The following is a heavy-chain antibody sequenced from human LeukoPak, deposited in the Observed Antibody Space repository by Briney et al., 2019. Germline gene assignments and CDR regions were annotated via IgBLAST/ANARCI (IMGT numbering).Heavy chain of an antibody. CDR2: ISWNSGSI. CDR1: GFTFDDYA. CDR3: ARISDLDYGDYPFDP. Sequence: GGSLRLSCAASGFTFDDYAMHWVRHAPGKGLEWVSGISWNSGSIGYADSVKGRFTISRDNAKNSLYLQMNSLRAEDTALYYCARISDLDYGDYPFDPWGQGTLVTVSS. V-gene: IGHV3-9*01. J-gene: IGHJ5*02. D-gene: IGHD4-17*01.